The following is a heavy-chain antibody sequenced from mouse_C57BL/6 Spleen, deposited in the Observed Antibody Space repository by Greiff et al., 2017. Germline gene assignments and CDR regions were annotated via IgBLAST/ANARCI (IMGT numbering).Heavy chain of an antibody. CDR2: INPSSGYT. Sequence: VQLQQSGAELAKPGASVKLSCKASGYTFTSYWMHWVKQRPGQGLEWIGYINPSSGYTKYNQKFKDKATLTADKSSSTAYMQMSSLTYEDSAVYYCARRRATVVATDYAMDYWGQGTSVTVSS. J-gene: IGHJ4*01. CDR1: GYTFTSYW. D-gene: IGHD1-1*01. V-gene: IGHV1-7*01. CDR3: ARRRATVVATDYAMDY.